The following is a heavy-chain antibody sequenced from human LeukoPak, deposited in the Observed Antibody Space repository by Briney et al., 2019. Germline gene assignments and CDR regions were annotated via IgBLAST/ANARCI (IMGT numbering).Heavy chain of an antibody. J-gene: IGHJ4*02. CDR3: ARGPYSNYVPFDY. Sequence: ASVKVSCKASGYTFTSYAMHLVRQAPGQRLEWMGWINAGNGNTKYSQKFQGRVTITRDTSASTAYMELSSLRSEDTAVYYCARGPYSNYVPFDYWGQGTLVTVSS. CDR1: GYTFTSYA. D-gene: IGHD4-11*01. CDR2: INAGNGNT. V-gene: IGHV1-3*01.